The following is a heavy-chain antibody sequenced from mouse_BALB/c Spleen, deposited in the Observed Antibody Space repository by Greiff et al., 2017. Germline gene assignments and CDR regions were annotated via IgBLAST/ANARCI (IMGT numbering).Heavy chain of an antibody. CDR2: IDPETGGT. Sequence: QVQLQQSGAELVRPGASVTLSCKASGYTFTDYEMHWVKQTPVHGLEWIGAIDPETGGTAYNQKFKGKATLTADKSSSTAYMELRSLTSEDSAVYYCARYYYGYEAYWGQGNTLTVSS. J-gene: IGHJ2*01. D-gene: IGHD2-2*01. CDR3: ARYYYGYEAY. V-gene: IGHV1-15*01. CDR1: GYTFTDYE.